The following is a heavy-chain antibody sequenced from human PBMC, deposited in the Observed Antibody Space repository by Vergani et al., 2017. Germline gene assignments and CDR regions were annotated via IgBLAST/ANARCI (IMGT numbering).Heavy chain of an antibody. D-gene: IGHD3-3*01. CDR2: ISGSGGST. J-gene: IGHJ5*02. CDR1: GFTFSSYA. Sequence: EVQLLESGGGLVQPGGSLRLSCAASGFTFSSYAMSWVRQAPGKGLEWVSAISGSGGSTYYADSVKGRFTISRDNSKNTLYLQMNSLRAEDTAVYYCAVWLLSGDIGNWFDPWGQGTLVTVSS. V-gene: IGHV3-23*01. CDR3: AVWLLSGDIGNWFDP.